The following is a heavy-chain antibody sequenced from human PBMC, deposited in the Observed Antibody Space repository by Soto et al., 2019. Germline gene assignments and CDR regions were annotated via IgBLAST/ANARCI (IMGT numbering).Heavy chain of an antibody. J-gene: IGHJ6*03. V-gene: IGHV4-39*01. Sequence: PSETLSLTCTDSGGSISSSSYYWGWIRRPPGKGLEWVGRINNSVSPYYKPSLKSLVTISVYTSNNQFSLKLNSVTAAETAVYYCSRTVYCDVDPGYYYMDVCGKGSTVPGSS. CDR3: SRTVYCDVDPGYYYMDV. CDR2: INNSVSP. CDR1: GGSISSSSYY. D-gene: IGHD3-22*01.